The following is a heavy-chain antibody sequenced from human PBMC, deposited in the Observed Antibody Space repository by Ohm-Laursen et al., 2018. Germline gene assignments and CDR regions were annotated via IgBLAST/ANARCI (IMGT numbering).Heavy chain of an antibody. J-gene: IGHJ5*02. V-gene: IGHV1-2*02. D-gene: IGHD3-10*01. Sequence: GSSVKVSCKASGYTFTGYYMHWVRQAPGQGLEWMGWINPNSGGTNYAQKFQGRVTMTRDTSISTAYMELSRLRSDDTAVYYCARRGADYYGSGSYYNALHLGSNWFDPWGQGTLVTVSS. CDR2: INPNSGGT. CDR1: GYTFTGYY. CDR3: ARRGADYYGSGSYYNALHLGSNWFDP.